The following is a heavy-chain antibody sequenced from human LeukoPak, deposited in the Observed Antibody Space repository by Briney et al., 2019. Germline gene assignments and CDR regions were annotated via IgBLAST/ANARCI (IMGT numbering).Heavy chain of an antibody. Sequence: ASVKVSCKASGGTFSSYAISWVRQAPGQGLEWMGGIIPIFGTANYAQKFQGRVTITTDESTSTAYMELSSLRSEDTAVYYCASYYDSSRFSGALDIWGQGTMVTVSS. V-gene: IGHV1-69*05. CDR2: IIPIFGTA. CDR3: ASYYDSSRFSGALDI. D-gene: IGHD3-22*01. J-gene: IGHJ3*02. CDR1: GGTFSSYA.